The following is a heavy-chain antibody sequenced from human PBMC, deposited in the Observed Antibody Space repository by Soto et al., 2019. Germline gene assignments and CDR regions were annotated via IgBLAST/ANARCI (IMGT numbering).Heavy chain of an antibody. CDR1: GGTFSSYT. D-gene: IGHD3-10*01. V-gene: IGHV1-69*02. Sequence: SVKVSCKASGGTFSSYTISWVRQAPGQGLEWMGRIIPILGIANYAQKFQGRVTITADKSTSTAYMELSSLRSEDTAVYYCARGWDYYGSGSYHWGQGTLDTVSS. CDR3: ARGWDYYGSGSYH. J-gene: IGHJ4*02. CDR2: IIPILGIA.